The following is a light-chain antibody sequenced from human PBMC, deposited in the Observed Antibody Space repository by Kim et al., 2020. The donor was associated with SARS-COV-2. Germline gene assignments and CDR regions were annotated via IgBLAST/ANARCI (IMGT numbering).Light chain of an antibody. CDR3: QVWDSSSDHRV. CDR2: YDS. CDR1: NIRRKS. V-gene: IGLV3-21*04. J-gene: IGLJ3*02. Sequence: APGKADRITCGGNNIRRKSVHWYQHKPGPAPVLVIYYDSDRPSGIPERFSGSNSGNTATLTISRVEAGDEADYYCQVWDSSSDHRVFGGGTQLTVL.